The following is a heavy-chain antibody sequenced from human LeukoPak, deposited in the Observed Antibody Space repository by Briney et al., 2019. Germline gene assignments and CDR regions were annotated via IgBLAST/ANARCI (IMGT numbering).Heavy chain of an antibody. V-gene: IGHV1-2*04. CDR3: ARVRATTGSLHYYGMDV. Sequence: ASVKVSCKSSGYTFTGYYMHWVRQAPGQGLEWMGWINPNSGGTNYAQKFQGWVTMTRDTSISTAYMELSRLRSDDTAVYYCARVRATTGSLHYYGMDVWGQGTTVTVSS. J-gene: IGHJ6*02. D-gene: IGHD3-10*01. CDR2: INPNSGGT. CDR1: GYTFTGYY.